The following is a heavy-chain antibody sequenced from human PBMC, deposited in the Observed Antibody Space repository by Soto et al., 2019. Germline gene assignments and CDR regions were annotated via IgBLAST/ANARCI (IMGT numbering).Heavy chain of an antibody. Sequence: PSQTLSLTSSVAAGYMSEYFRSWIRQSPGKGLELIGFIYYLGCDDYNPSLKSRVRKSVDTSKRQFSMRLTSDAAAESAVYYGASDGYDGSGSPEPAFWGPGTQVTVSS. CDR3: ASDGYDGSGSPEPAF. J-gene: IGHJ4*02. CDR1: AGYMSEYF. V-gene: IGHV4-59*01. D-gene: IGHD3-10*01. CDR2: IYYLGCD.